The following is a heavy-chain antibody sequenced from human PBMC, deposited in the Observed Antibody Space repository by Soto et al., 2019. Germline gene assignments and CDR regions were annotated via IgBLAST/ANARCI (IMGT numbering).Heavy chain of an antibody. V-gene: IGHV4-34*01. D-gene: IGHD6-13*01. Sequence: PXGTLSLTCAVSGGSFSGYYWSWIRQPPGKGLEWIGEINHSGSTNYNPSLKSRVTISVDTSKNQFSLKLSSVTAADTAVYYCARGMYSSSWPYFDYWGQGTLVTVSS. J-gene: IGHJ4*02. CDR3: ARGMYSSSWPYFDY. CDR1: GGSFSGYY. CDR2: INHSGST.